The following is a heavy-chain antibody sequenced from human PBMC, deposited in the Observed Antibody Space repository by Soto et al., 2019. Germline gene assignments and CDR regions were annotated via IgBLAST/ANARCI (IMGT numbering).Heavy chain of an antibody. CDR1: GGSISSSRYY. Sequence: QLQLQESGPGLVKPSETLSLTCTVSGGSISSSRYYWGWIRQPPGKGLEWIGSIYYSGSAYYNRSLMSRVTISVDTSKNQFSLKLSSVTAADTAVYYCARHPHQASVYYYYYMDVWGKGTTVTVSS. CDR3: ARHPHQASVYYYYYMDV. J-gene: IGHJ6*03. CDR2: IYYSGSA. D-gene: IGHD2-21*01. V-gene: IGHV4-39*01.